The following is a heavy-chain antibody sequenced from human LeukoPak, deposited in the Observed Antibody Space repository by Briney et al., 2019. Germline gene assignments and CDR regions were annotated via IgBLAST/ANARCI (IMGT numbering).Heavy chain of an antibody. CDR2: IWFDGSKK. CDR1: GFTFSNYG. Sequence: GGSLRLACAASGFTFSNYGFFWDRQTPGKGLDWVALIWFDGSKKYYVDSAKGRFTISRDDSKNTLYLQMNSLRAEDTAAYYCARDLGDFSSGTSYFEYWGQAALLTLSS. D-gene: IGHD3-10*01. J-gene: IGHJ4*02. V-gene: IGHV3-33*01. CDR3: ARDLGDFSSGTSYFEY.